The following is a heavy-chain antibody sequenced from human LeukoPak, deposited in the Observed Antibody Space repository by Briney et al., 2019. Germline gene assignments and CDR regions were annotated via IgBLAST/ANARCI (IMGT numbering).Heavy chain of an antibody. CDR1: GFPLGTKA. J-gene: IGHJ4*02. D-gene: IGHD3-10*01. CDR2: ISGSGGRT. Sequence: GGSLELSVAPFGFPLGTKARGWVRQAPGKGLDWVSGISGSGGRTHYADSVKGRFTIFRDNSKNTVYLQMNSLRAEDTAVYYCAKDGVYGSGCCYYFDYWGQGTLVTVSS. CDR3: AKDGVYGSGCCYYFDY. V-gene: IGHV3-23*01.